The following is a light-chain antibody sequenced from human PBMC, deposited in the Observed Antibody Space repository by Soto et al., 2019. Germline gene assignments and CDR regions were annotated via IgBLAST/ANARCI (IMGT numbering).Light chain of an antibody. CDR2: KAS. Sequence: DVVMTQSPLSLPVTLGQTASISCRSSLSLVYSDGNTYLNWFHQMPGQSPRRLFYKASNRDSGVPDRFSASGSATDFTLRISRVEAEDVGIYYCLQGSHWPPTFGQGTNVEIK. CDR3: LQGSHWPPT. V-gene: IGKV2-30*01. J-gene: IGKJ1*01. CDR1: LSLVYSDGNTY.